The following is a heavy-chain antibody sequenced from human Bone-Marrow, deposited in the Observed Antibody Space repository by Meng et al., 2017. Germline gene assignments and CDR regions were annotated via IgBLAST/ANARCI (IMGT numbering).Heavy chain of an antibody. CDR2: ISAYNGNT. CDR1: GYTFTSYG. D-gene: IGHD1-14*01. V-gene: IGHV1-18*01. CDR3: TLNRLEYYYGMNV. J-gene: IGHJ6*02. Sequence: ASVKVSCKASGYTFTSYGISWVRQAPGQGLEWMGWISAYNGNTNYAQKLQGRVTMTTDTSTSTAYMELRSLRSDDTAVYYCTLNRLEYYYGMNVWGQGTTFTVSS.